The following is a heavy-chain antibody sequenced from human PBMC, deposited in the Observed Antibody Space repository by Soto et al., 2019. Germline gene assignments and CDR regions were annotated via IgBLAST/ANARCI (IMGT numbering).Heavy chain of an antibody. CDR3: ARKDTASFW. Sequence: PSETRSLTCTVSGGSISSGGYYWIWIRQHPGKGLEWIGYIYYSGSTYYNPSLKSRVTISVDTSKNQFSLKLSSVTAADTAVYYCARKDTASFWWGQGTLVTVSS. V-gene: IGHV4-31*03. D-gene: IGHD5-18*01. CDR1: GGSISSGGYY. J-gene: IGHJ4*02. CDR2: IYYSGST.